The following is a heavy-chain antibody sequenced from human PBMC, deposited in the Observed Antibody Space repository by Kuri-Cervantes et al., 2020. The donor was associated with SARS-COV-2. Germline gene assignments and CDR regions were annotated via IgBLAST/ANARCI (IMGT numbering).Heavy chain of an antibody. CDR1: GFTFDDYA. CDR3: AKDRMVQGVIQGTAFDP. J-gene: IGHJ5*02. CDR2: ISWNSGSI. D-gene: IGHD3-10*01. Sequence: GGSLRLSCAASGFTFDDYAMHWVRQAPGKGLEWVSGISWNSGSIGYADSVKGRFTISRDNAKNSLYLQMNSLRAEDTALYYCAKDRMVQGVIQGTAFDPWGQGTLVTVSS. V-gene: IGHV3-9*01.